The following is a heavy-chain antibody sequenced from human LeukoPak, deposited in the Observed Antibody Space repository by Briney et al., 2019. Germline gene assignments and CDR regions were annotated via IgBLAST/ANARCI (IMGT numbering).Heavy chain of an antibody. Sequence: GGSLRLSCAASGFTFSSYGMHWVRQAPGKGLEWVAFIRYDGSNKYYADSVKGRFTISRDNSKNTLYLQMNSLRAEDTAVYYCAKGERSSSSNWFDPWGQGTLVTVSS. CDR3: AKGERSSSSNWFDP. CDR1: GFTFSSYG. J-gene: IGHJ5*02. D-gene: IGHD6-6*01. V-gene: IGHV3-30*02. CDR2: IRYDGSNK.